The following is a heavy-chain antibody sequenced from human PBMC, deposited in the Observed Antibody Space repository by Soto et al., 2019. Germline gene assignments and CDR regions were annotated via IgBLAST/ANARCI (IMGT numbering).Heavy chain of an antibody. V-gene: IGHV1-18*01. CDR1: GYSYTSNG. D-gene: IGHD2-15*01. CDR3: ASTGEAPEVDCSGRGDAFDI. J-gene: IGHJ3*02. Sequence: QVQLVQSGAEVKEPGASVKVSCKASGYSYTSNGVAWVRQAPGQGLEWMGWISGYNGNTLYAHKVHDRVTMTTDRSTTTAYMELRSLRSDDTAVYYCASTGEAPEVDCSGRGDAFDIWGPGTKVTVSS. CDR2: ISGYNGNT.